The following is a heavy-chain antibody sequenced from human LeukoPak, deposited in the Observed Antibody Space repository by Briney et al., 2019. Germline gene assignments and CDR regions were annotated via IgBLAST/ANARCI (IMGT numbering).Heavy chain of an antibody. CDR1: GFTFSSYG. D-gene: IGHD2-2*02. J-gene: IGHJ4*02. CDR2: ISYDGSNK. CDR3: AKDIRRGSCDY. V-gene: IGHV3-30*18. Sequence: GRSLRLSCAASGFTFSSYGMHWVRQAPGKGLEWVAVISYDGSNKYYADSVKGRFTISRDNSKNTLYLQMNSLRAEDTAVYYCAKDIRRGSCDYWGQGTLVTVSS.